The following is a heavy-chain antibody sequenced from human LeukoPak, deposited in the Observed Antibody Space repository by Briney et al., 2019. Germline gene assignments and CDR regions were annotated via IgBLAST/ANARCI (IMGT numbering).Heavy chain of an antibody. CDR1: GFTFSSYG. J-gene: IGHJ4*02. CDR3: AKDREYQLLYGGELDY. D-gene: IGHD2-2*02. V-gene: IGHV3-30*02. CDR2: IRYDGSNK. Sequence: GGSLRLSCAASGFTFSSYGMHWVRQAPGKGLEWVAFIRYDGSNKYYADSVKGRFTISRDNSKNTLYLQMNSLRAEDTAVYYCAKDREYQLLYGGELDYWGQGTLVTVSS.